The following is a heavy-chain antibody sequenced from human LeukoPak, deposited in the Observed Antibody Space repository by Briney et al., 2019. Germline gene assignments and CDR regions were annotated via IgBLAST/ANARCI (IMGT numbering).Heavy chain of an antibody. V-gene: IGHV4-59*08. J-gene: IGHJ6*02. CDR1: GGSISSHY. D-gene: IGHD2-2*03. Sequence: PSETLSLTCTVSGGSISSHYWSWIRQPPGKGLEWIAYIHYRGNTNYNPSLKSRVTISVDTSKNQFSLKLSSVTAADTAMYYCARHDGYCSSTSCRYYYYGMDVWGQGTTVTVSS. CDR2: IHYRGNT. CDR3: ARHDGYCSSTSCRYYYYGMDV.